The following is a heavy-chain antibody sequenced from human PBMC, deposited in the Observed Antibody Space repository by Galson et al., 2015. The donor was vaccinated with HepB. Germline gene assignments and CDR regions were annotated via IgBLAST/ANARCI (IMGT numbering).Heavy chain of an antibody. D-gene: IGHD3-16*01. CDR2: IRASGGGA. CDR3: AKEHNGGHSGFDM. CDR1: GFIFDNYA. Sequence: SLRLSCAASGFIFDNYAMNWVRQAPAKGLEWVSGIRASGGGANYADAVKGRFIISRDNSMNTLYLEMNSLRVEDTAVYYCAKEHNGGHSGFDMWGQGTMVTVSP. J-gene: IGHJ3*02. V-gene: IGHV3-23*01.